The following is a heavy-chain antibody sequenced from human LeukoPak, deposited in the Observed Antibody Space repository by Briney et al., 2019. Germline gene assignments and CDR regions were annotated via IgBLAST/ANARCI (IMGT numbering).Heavy chain of an antibody. CDR1: GGFISSAGYY. CDR2: IYYSGST. J-gene: IGHJ5*02. D-gene: IGHD2/OR15-2a*01. V-gene: IGHV4-31*03. CDR3: ARDPHPRIPSSMNWFDP. Sequence: SETLSLTCTVSGGFISSAGYYWSWIRQHPGKGLEWIGNIYYSGSTFYNPSLKSRITISVDTSKNQFSLKLSSVTAADTAVYYCARDPHPRIPSSMNWFDPWGQGTLVTVSS.